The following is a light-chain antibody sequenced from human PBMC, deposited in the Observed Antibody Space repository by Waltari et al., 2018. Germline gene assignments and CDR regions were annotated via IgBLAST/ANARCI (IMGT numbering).Light chain of an antibody. V-gene: IGKV1-27*01. Sequence: DIQMTQSPSSLSASVGDRVTITCRASPGINNYLAWYQQKPGKVPKVLIYAASTLQSGVPSRFSGSRSGTDFTLTISSLQPEDVATYYCQNYNSAPLTFGGGTKVEIK. CDR2: AAS. CDR1: PGINNY. J-gene: IGKJ4*01. CDR3: QNYNSAPLT.